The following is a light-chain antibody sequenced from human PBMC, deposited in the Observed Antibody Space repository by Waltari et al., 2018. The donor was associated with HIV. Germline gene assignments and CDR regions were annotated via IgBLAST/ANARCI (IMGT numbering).Light chain of an antibody. V-gene: IGLV1-44*01. CDR1: TSTLRKNN. Sequence: QSVLTQPPSASGTPDQRATTPSPGSTSTLRKNNVSWFQQFPGTAPKVLIYGKNQRPSGVPDRFSGSKSGTSASLAISGLQSEDEADYYCASWDDSLNGPVFGGGTKLTVV. J-gene: IGLJ2*01. CDR2: GKN. CDR3: ASWDDSLNGPV.